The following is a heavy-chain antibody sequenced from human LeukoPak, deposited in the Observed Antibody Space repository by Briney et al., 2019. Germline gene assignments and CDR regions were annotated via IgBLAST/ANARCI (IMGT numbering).Heavy chain of an antibody. CDR2: ISGSGSRT. Sequence: GGSLRLSCAASGFTFSDYAMTWVRPAPGKGLEWGSSISGSGSRTYYTDSVKGRFTISRENSKNTQYLQMNSLSADETAIYYCASRPRADIGPLDFWGQGTLVTVSS. V-gene: IGHV3-23*01. D-gene: IGHD1-14*01. J-gene: IGHJ4*02. CDR3: ASRPRADIGPLDF. CDR1: GFTFSDYA.